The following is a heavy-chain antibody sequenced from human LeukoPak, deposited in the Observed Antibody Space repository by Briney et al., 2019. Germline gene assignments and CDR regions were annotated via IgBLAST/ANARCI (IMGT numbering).Heavy chain of an antibody. CDR1: GYTFTSYY. Sequence: ASVRVSCKASGYTFTSYYMHWVRQAPGQGLEWMGWISAYNRNTNYAQKLQGRVTMTTDTSTSTAYMELRSLRSDDAAVYYCARDTLHSSSWYNDYFDYWGQGTLVTVSS. CDR3: ARDTLHSSSWYNDYFDY. D-gene: IGHD6-13*01. J-gene: IGHJ4*02. CDR2: ISAYNRNT. V-gene: IGHV1-18*04.